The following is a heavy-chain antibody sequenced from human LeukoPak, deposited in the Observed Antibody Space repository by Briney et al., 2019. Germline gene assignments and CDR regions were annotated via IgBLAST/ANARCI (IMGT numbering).Heavy chain of an antibody. D-gene: IGHD6-19*01. CDR1: GFTFSSYS. Sequence: GGSLRLSCAASGFTFSSYSMNWVRQAPGKGLEWVSYISSSSSTIYYADSVKGRFTISRDNAKNSLYLQMNGLRAEDTAVYYCATSSGWYNRPQDYWGQGTLVTVSS. CDR3: ATSSGWYNRPQDY. CDR2: ISSSSSTI. V-gene: IGHV3-48*01. J-gene: IGHJ4*02.